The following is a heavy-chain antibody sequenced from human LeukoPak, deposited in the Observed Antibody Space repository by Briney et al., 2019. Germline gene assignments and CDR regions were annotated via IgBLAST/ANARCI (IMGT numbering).Heavy chain of an antibody. CDR3: AREGQDYGDYVFDY. V-gene: IGHV3-53*01. CDR1: GFTVSSNY. J-gene: IGHJ4*02. D-gene: IGHD4-17*01. CDR2: IYSGGST. Sequence: PGGSLRLSCAASGFTVSSNYMSWVRQAPGKGLEWVSVIYSGGSTYYADSVKGRFTISRDDSKNTLYLQMNSLRAEDTAVYYCAREGQDYGDYVFDYWGQGTLVTVSS.